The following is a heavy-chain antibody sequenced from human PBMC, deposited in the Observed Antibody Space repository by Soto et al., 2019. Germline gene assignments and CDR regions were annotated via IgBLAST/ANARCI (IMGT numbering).Heavy chain of an antibody. CDR1: GFTVSSNY. CDR3: ARGDSGSYFGAFDI. V-gene: IGHV3-53*01. CDR2: IYSGGST. J-gene: IGHJ3*02. D-gene: IGHD1-26*01. Sequence: GGSLRLSCAASGFTVSSNYMSWVRQAPGKGLEWVSVIYSGGSTYYADSVKGRFTISRDNSKNTLYLQMNSLRAEDTAVYYCARGDSGSYFGAFDIWGQGTMVT.